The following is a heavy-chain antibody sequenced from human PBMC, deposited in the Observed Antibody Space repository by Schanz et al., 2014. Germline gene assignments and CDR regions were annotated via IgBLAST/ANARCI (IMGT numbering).Heavy chain of an antibody. V-gene: IGHV3-48*02. CDR2: ISRSSSTI. CDR3: ATETYSSSWCFDY. CDR1: GLTFSRYG. D-gene: IGHD6-13*01. Sequence: VQLVESGGGMVQPGRSLRLSCAASGLTFSRYGMHWVRQAPGKGLEWVSYISRSSSTIYYTDSVKGRFTISRDNAKNSVFLQMNGLRDEDTAVYYCATETYSSSWCFDYWGQGTLVTVSS. J-gene: IGHJ4*02.